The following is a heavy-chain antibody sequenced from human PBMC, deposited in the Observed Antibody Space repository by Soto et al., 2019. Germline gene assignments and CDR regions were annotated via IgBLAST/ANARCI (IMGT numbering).Heavy chain of an antibody. D-gene: IGHD5-18*01. CDR2: ISPIFGTA. V-gene: IGHV1-69*13. CDR3: ARGEVDTAMILYSYGMDV. CDR1: GGTFSSYA. J-gene: IGHJ6*02. Sequence: ASVKVSCKASGGTFSSYAISWVRQAPGQGLEWMGGISPIFGTANYAQKFQGRVTITADESTSTAYMELSSLRSEDTAVYYCARGEVDTAMILYSYGMDVWGQGTTVTVSS.